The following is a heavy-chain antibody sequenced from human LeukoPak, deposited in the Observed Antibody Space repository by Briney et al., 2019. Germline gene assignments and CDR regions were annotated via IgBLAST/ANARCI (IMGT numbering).Heavy chain of an antibody. J-gene: IGHJ6*03. Sequence: SETLSLTCTVSGGSISSYYWSWIRQPPGKGLEWIGSIYHSGSTYYNPSLKSRVTISVDTSKNQFSLKLSSVTAADTAVYYCARDDSPYYDFWSGRMSYYYYMDVWGKGTTVTVSS. CDR3: ARDDSPYYDFWSGRMSYYYYMDV. V-gene: IGHV4-38-2*02. CDR1: GGSISSYY. D-gene: IGHD3-3*01. CDR2: IYHSGST.